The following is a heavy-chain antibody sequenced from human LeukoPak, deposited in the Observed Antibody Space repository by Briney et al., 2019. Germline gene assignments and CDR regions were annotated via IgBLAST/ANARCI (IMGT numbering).Heavy chain of an antibody. CDR2: ISAYNGNT. V-gene: IGHV1-18*01. CDR1: GYTFTSYG. Sequence: ASVKVSCKASGYTFTSYGISWVRQAPGQGLEWMGWISAYNGNTNYAQKLQGRVTMTTDTSTSTAYMELRSLRSDDTAVYYCARAPGPLNWGATYFDYWGQGTLVTVSS. J-gene: IGHJ4*02. CDR3: ARAPGPLNWGATYFDY. D-gene: IGHD7-27*01.